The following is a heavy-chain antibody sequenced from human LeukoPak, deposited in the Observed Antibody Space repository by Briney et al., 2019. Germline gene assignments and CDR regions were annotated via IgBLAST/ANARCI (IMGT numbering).Heavy chain of an antibody. CDR2: IDYRGST. CDR1: VGSISSGCYY. D-gene: IGHD5-18*01. J-gene: IGHJ3*02. Sequence: SESLSLTCTVSVGSISSGCYYWSWIRQHPGKGLEWIAYIDYRGSTTYNPSLRSRVTISVDTSRNQFSLKLSSVTAADTAVYYCARSRSGYSYDHAAFEIWGQGTMVTVSS. V-gene: IGHV4-61*01. CDR3: ARSRSGYSYDHAAFEI.